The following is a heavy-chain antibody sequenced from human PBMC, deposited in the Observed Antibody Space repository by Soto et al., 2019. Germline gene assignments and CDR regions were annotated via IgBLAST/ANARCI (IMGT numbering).Heavy chain of an antibody. CDR2: IYWNDDK. D-gene: IGHD4-17*01. V-gene: IGHV2-5*01. Sequence: SGPTLVNPTQTLTLTCTFSGFSLSTSGVGVGWIRQPPGKALEWLALIYWNDDKRYSPSRKSRLTITKDTSKNQVVLTMTNMDPVDTATYYCAHRRGDPLRALYYYYGMDVWGQGTTVTVSS. J-gene: IGHJ6*02. CDR1: GFSLSTSGVG. CDR3: AHRRGDPLRALYYYYGMDV.